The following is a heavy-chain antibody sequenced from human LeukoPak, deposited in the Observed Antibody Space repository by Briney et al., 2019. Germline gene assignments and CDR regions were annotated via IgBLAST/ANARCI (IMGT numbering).Heavy chain of an antibody. Sequence: SQTLSLTCAISGDSVSSNNAAWNWIRQSPSRDLEWLGRTYYRSKWFNEYAISMKSRITINPDTSKNQFSLQLNSVTPEDTAVYFCAREGGYSGYDFYFDYWGQGTLVTVSS. CDR1: GDSVSSNNAA. CDR3: AREGGYSGYDFYFDY. J-gene: IGHJ4*02. CDR2: TYYRSKWFN. D-gene: IGHD5-12*01. V-gene: IGHV6-1*01.